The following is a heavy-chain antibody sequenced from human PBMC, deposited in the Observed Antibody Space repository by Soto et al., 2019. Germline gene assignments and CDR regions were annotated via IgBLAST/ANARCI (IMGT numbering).Heavy chain of an antibody. CDR3: ARHDMEPSAIDY. J-gene: IGHJ4*01. Sequence: SETLSLTCTVSGGSISSYYWSWIRQPPGKGLEWIGYIYYSGSTNYNPSLKSRVTISVDTSKNQFSLKLSSVTAADTAVYYCARHDMEPSAIDYWGHGTLVTVSS. CDR1: GGSISSYY. CDR2: IYYSGST. V-gene: IGHV4-59*08. D-gene: IGHD1-26*01.